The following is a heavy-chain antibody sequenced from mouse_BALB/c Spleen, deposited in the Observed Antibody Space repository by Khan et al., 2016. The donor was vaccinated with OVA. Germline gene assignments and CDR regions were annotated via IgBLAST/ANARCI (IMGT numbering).Heavy chain of an antibody. CDR3: ARGNYYGYYFDY. CDR2: ISYSGVT. J-gene: IGHJ2*01. Sequence: VQLKESGPGLVKPSQSLSLTCTVTGYSITRGYAWNWIRQFPGNKLEWMGYISYSGVTSYTPSLKSRISITRDTSKNQFFLQLNSVTTEDTATYYCARGNYYGYYFDYWGQGTTLTVSS. D-gene: IGHD1-1*01. V-gene: IGHV3-2*02. CDR1: GYSITRGYA.